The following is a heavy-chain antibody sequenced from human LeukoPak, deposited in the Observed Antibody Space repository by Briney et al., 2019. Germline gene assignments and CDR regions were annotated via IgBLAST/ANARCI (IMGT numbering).Heavy chain of an antibody. J-gene: IGHJ4*02. CDR3: ARVGASRFSDY. V-gene: IGHV3-7*01. D-gene: IGHD3-3*01. Sequence: GGSLRLSCAASGFTFSRYWMTWVRQAPGKGLEWVANINEDGSEKIYVDSVKGRFTISRDNAKNSVYLQMNSLRGEDTAVHYCARVGASRFSDYWGQGTLVTVSS. CDR2: INEDGSEK. CDR1: GFTFSRYW.